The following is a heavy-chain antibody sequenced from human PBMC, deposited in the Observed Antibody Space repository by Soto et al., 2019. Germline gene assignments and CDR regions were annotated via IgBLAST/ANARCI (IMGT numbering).Heavy chain of an antibody. D-gene: IGHD4-17*01. CDR2: ISWNSGQL. V-gene: IGHV3-9*01. J-gene: IGHJ6*03. CDR1: GFNFENYA. CDR3: AKDKSTGEYSYYRYMDV. Sequence: EVLLVESGGGLVQPDRPLRLSCAASGFNFENYAMPWVRQAPGKGLEWVSGISWNSGQLDYAGSVRGRFTISRDNGKNSLYLEMNSLRPDDTALYVCAKDKSTGEYSYYRYMDVWGRGTTVIVSS.